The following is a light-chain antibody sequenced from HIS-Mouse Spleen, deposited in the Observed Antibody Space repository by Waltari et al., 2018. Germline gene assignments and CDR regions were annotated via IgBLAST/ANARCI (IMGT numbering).Light chain of an antibody. CDR1: SSNIGAGYD. CDR3: NSRDSSGNHVV. Sequence: QSVLTQPPSVSGAPGQRVTISCTGSSSNIGAGYDVHWYQQKPGQAPVLVIYGKNNRPSGIPDRFSGSSSGNTASLTITGAQAEDEADYYCNSRDSSGNHVVFGGGTKLTVL. V-gene: IGLV1-40*01. J-gene: IGLJ2*01. CDR2: GKN.